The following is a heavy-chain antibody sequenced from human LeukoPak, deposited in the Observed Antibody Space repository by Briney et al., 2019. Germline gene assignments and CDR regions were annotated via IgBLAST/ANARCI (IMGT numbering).Heavy chain of an antibody. CDR1: GYSISSGYY. V-gene: IGHV4-38-2*01. CDR2: IYHSGST. J-gene: IGHJ4*02. D-gene: IGHD6-19*01. CDR3: ARLGLTGYSXGXXX. Sequence: SETLSLTCAVSGYSISSGYYWGWIRQPPGKGLEWIGSIYHSGSTYYNPSLKSRVTISVDTSKNQFSLKLSSVTAADTAVYYCARLGLTGYSXGXXXWGQXTLXT.